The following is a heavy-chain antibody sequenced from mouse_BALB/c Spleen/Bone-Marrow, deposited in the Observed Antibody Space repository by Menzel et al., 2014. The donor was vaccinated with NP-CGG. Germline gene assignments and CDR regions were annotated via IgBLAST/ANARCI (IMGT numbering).Heavy chain of an antibody. J-gene: IGHJ3*01. Sequence: QVQLQQSGAELVKPGASVKLSCKASGYTFTSYYMYWVKQRPGQGLEWIGEINHSNGYTNFNEKFKSKATLTVDKSSGTAYMQLSSLTSEDSAVYYCTREGAYWGQGTLVTVSA. V-gene: IGHV1S81*02. CDR2: INHSNGYT. CDR1: GYTFTSYY. CDR3: TREGAY.